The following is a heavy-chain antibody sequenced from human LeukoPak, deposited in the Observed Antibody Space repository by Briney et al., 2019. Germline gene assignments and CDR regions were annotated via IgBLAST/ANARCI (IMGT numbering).Heavy chain of an antibody. CDR2: ISGSGGST. CDR3: AKTFVVVVAAGDAFDI. Sequence: TGGSLRLSCAASGFTFSSYAMSWVRQAPGKGLEWVSAISGSGGSTYYADSVKGRFTISRDNSKNTLYLQMNSLRAEDTAVYYCAKTFVVVVAAGDAFDIWGQGTMVTVSS. J-gene: IGHJ3*02. V-gene: IGHV3-23*01. CDR1: GFTFSSYA. D-gene: IGHD2-15*01.